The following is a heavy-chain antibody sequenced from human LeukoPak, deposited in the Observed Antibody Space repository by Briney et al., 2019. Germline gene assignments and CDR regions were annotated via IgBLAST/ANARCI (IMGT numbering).Heavy chain of an antibody. Sequence: PGRSLRLSCAASGFTFSNYGLHWVRQAPGKGLEWVALISTDGSYVNYADSVKGRFTISRDNAKNSLYLQMNSLRAEDTAVYYCARERRVTMDVWGKGTTVTVSS. V-gene: IGHV3-30*03. CDR3: ARERRVTMDV. J-gene: IGHJ6*03. CDR1: GFTFSNYG. CDR2: ISTDGSYV. D-gene: IGHD4-11*01.